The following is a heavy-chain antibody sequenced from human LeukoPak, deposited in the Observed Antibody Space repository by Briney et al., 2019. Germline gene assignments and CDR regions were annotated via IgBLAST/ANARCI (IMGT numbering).Heavy chain of an antibody. Sequence: GGSLRLSCVASGFMFSSSAMSWVRQAPGKGLEWVSTISDSAGSTYYADSVKGRFTVSRDNSKNTLYLQMNSLRAEDTAVYYCAKPPGIAAAGSGRGYYFDYWGQGTLVTVSS. CDR2: ISDSAGST. J-gene: IGHJ4*02. CDR3: AKPPGIAAAGSGRGYYFDY. D-gene: IGHD6-13*01. V-gene: IGHV3-23*01. CDR1: GFMFSSSA.